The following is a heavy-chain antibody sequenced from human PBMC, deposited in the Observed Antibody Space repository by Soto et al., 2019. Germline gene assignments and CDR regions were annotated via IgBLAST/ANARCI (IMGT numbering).Heavy chain of an antibody. CDR2: ISYDGSNK. D-gene: IGHD4-4*01. Sequence: QVQLVESGGGVDQPGRSLRLSCAASGFTFSSYAMHWVRQAPGKGLEWVAVISYDGSNKYYADSVKGRFTISRDNSKNTLYLQMNSLRLEDTAVYYCARPLWRDDYNWGYFDLWGRGTLVTVSS. CDR1: GFTFSSYA. J-gene: IGHJ2*01. CDR3: ARPLWRDDYNWGYFDL. V-gene: IGHV3-30-3*01.